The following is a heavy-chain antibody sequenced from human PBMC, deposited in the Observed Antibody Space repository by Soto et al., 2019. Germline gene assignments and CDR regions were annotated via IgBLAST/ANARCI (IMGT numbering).Heavy chain of an antibody. CDR3: AHKGPEDWPLAY. Sequence: QITLKESGPTLVRPTQTLTLTCAFSGFSLSTSGVGVGWIRQPPGKALEWLAVIYWDDSKHYSPSLRSRLTITKDASKNQEVLTMTNMDPMDTGTYYCAHKGPEDWPLAYWGQGTLVTVSS. CDR2: IYWDDSK. V-gene: IGHV2-5*02. J-gene: IGHJ4*02. CDR1: GFSLSTSGVG. D-gene: IGHD3-9*01.